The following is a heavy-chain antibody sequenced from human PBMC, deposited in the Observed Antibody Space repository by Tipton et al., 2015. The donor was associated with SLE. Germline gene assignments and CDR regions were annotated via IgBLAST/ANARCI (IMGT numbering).Heavy chain of an antibody. CDR1: GFTFSSYV. D-gene: IGHD3-22*01. CDR2: ISYDGSDK. V-gene: IGHV3-30*04. CDR3: ARDALMDYYNSGYSWFDP. Sequence: SLRLSCAASGFTFSSYVMYWVRQAPGKGLERVAVISYDGSDKDYADSVKGRFTISRDNSMNTLHLQMNSLRADDTAVYYCARDALMDYYNSGYSWFDPWGQGTLVTVSS. J-gene: IGHJ5*02.